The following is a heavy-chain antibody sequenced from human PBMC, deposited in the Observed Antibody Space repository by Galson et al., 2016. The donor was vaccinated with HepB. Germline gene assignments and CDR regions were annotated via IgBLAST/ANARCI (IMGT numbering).Heavy chain of an antibody. J-gene: IGHJ4*02. Sequence: TLSLTCTVSGDSITSGAYYWSWIRQHPGKGLEYIGYIYYSGSTYYNPSLESRITISVDTSKNQFSLKLSSVTAADPAVYYCARSYYADYQLFNYWGQGTLVTVSS. D-gene: IGHD4-17*01. V-gene: IGHV4-31*03. CDR2: IYYSGST. CDR3: ARSYYADYQLFNY. CDR1: GDSITSGAYY.